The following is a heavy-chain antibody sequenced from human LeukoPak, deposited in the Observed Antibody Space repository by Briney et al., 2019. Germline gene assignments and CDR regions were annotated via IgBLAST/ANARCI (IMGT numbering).Heavy chain of an antibody. CDR2: IIPILGIA. CDR1: GATFSIYA. D-gene: IGHD5-24*01. J-gene: IGHJ4*02. CDR3: ARDRRRWSSDPHYFDY. V-gene: IGHV1-69*04. Sequence: GASVKVSCKASGATFSIYAISWVRQAPGQGLEWMGRIIPILGIANYAQKFQGRVTITADKSTSTAYMELRRLRSEDTAVYYCARDRRRWSSDPHYFDYWGQGTLVTVSS.